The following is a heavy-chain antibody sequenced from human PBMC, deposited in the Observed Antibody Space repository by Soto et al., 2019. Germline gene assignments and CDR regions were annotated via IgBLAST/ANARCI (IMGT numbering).Heavy chain of an antibody. CDR1: GFTLSGNW. CDR2: STPDGSTT. D-gene: IGHD4-17*01. J-gene: IGHJ4*02. CDR3: ARGIFTGDHS. V-gene: IGHV3-74*01. Sequence: EVQLVESGGGLVQPGGSLRLSCAASGFTLSGNWMHWVRQAPGKGLVWVSRSTPDGSTTIYAESLKGRFTVSRDNAKNTLYLQMNSLRVEDTAMYYCARGIFTGDHSWGQGTPVTVSS.